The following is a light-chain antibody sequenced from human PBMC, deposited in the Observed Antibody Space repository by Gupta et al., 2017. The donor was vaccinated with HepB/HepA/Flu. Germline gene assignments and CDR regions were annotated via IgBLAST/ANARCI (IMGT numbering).Light chain of an antibody. Sequence: SYELTQPPSVSASTGQTASITCYGDKVGDKHVCWYQQKSGQSPVLVICQERKRPGGIPDRFTGSNSGNTATLTISGRRAMGEADYYCQAGDSNSVIFGGGTKLTVL. J-gene: IGLJ2*01. CDR2: QER. CDR3: QAGDSNSVI. V-gene: IGLV3-1*01. CDR1: KVGDKH.